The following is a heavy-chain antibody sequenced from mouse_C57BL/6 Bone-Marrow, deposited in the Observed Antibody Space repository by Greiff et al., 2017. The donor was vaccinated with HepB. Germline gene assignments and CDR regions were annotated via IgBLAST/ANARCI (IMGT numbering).Heavy chain of an antibody. CDR3: ASAHYFDY. CDR1: GYSITSGYY. V-gene: IGHV3-6*01. CDR2: ISYDGSN. Sequence: ESGPGLVKPSQSLSLTCSVTGYSITSGYYWNWIRQFPGNKLEWMGYISYDGSNNYNPSLKNRISITRDTSKNQFFLKLNSVTTEDTATYYCASAHYFDYWGRGTTLTVSS. J-gene: IGHJ2*01.